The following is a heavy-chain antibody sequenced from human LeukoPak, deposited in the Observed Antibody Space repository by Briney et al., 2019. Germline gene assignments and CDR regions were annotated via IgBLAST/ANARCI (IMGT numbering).Heavy chain of an antibody. CDR3: ARARLLRDAFDI. CDR1: GYTFTSYG. D-gene: IGHD3-22*01. V-gene: IGHV1-18*01. CDR2: ISAYNGNT. J-gene: IGHJ3*02. Sequence: ASVKVSCKASGYTFTSYGISWVRQAPGQGLEWMGWISAYNGNTNYAQKLQGRVTMTTDTSTSTVYMELRSLRSDDTAVYYCARARLLRDAFDIWGQGTMVTVSS.